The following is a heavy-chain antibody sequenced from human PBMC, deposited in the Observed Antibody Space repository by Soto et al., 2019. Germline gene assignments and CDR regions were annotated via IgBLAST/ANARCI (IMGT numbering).Heavy chain of an antibody. CDR2: INPNSGGT. CDR1: GYTFTGYY. Sequence: GASVKVSCKASGYTFTGYYMQWVRQAPGQGLEWMGWINPNSGGTNYAQKFQGWVTMTRDTSISAAYMELSRLRSDDTAVYYCARGGIVVVPAPHLFDYWGQGTLVTVSS. V-gene: IGHV1-2*04. D-gene: IGHD2-2*01. J-gene: IGHJ4*02. CDR3: ARGGIVVVPAPHLFDY.